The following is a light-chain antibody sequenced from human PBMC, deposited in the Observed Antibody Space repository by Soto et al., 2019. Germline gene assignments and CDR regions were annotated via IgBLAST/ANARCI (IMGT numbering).Light chain of an antibody. CDR2: GAS. CDR3: QEYNSWPQRT. Sequence: EIVMTQSLATLSVPTGERATLSCRASQSVSSNLAWYQQKPGQAHRLLIYGASTRANGIPARFSGSGSGTEFTLTISRLQSEDFAVYYGQEYNSWPQRTFGQGTKVDIK. CDR1: QSVSSN. V-gene: IGKV3-15*01. J-gene: IGKJ1*01.